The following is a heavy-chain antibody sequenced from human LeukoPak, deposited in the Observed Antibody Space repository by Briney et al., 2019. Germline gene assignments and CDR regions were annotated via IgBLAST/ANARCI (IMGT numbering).Heavy chain of an antibody. CDR2: ISSSSYI. CDR3: AREEVVVVVPAAYYYYGMDV. CDR1: GFTFSSYS. Sequence: GGSLRLSCAASGFTFSSYSMNWVRQAPGKGLEWVSSISSSSYIYYADSVKGRFTISRDNAKNSLYLQMNSLRAEDTAVYYCAREEVVVVVPAAYYYYGMDVWGQGTTVTVSS. V-gene: IGHV3-21*01. D-gene: IGHD2-2*01. J-gene: IGHJ6*02.